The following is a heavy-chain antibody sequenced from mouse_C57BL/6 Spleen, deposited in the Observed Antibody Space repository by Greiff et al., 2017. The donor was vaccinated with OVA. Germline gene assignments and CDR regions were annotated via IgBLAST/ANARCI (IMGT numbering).Heavy chain of an antibody. D-gene: IGHD4-1*01. CDR3: ARANPFDY. CDR2: IWRGGST. V-gene: IGHV2-2*01. J-gene: IGHJ2*01. Sequence: QVQLKESGPGLVQPSQCLSITCTVSGFSLTSYGVHWVRQSPGKGLEWLGVIWRGGSTDYNAAFISRLSISKDNSKSQVFFKMNSLQADDTAIDYCARANPFDYWGQGTTLTVSS. CDR1: GFSLTSYG.